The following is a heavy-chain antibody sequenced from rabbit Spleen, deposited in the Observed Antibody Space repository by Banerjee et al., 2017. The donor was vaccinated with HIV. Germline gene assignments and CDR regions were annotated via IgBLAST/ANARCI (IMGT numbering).Heavy chain of an antibody. Sequence: QEQLVESGGGLVQPGGSLKLSCTVSGFSLSSSYYMCWVRQAPGKGLEWIACMDAGNSGFTYYANWAKGRFTISGTSSTTVTLQMTSLTAADTATYFCARDAGSSFSSYGMDLWGPGTLVTVS. D-gene: IGHD8-1*01. CDR2: MDAGNSGFT. V-gene: IGHV1S45*01. CDR1: GFSLSSSYY. J-gene: IGHJ6*01. CDR3: ARDAGSSFSSYGMDL.